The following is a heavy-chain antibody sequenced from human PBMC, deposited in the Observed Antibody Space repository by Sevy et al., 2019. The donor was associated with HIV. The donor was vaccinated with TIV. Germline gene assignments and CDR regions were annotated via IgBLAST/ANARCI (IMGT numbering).Heavy chain of an antibody. CDR1: GFTFSSYS. V-gene: IGHV3-48*02. CDR2: ISSSSSTI. CDR3: ARGGVGATYYYYGMDV. J-gene: IGHJ6*02. Sequence: LSLTCAASGFTFSSYSMNWVRQAPGKGLEWVSYISSSSSTIYYADSVKGRFTISRDNAKNSLYLQMNSLRDEDTAVYYCARGGVGATYYYYGMDVWGQGTTVTVSS. D-gene: IGHD1-26*01.